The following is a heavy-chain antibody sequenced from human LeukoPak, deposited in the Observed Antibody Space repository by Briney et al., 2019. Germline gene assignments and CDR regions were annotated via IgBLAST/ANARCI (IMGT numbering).Heavy chain of an antibody. J-gene: IGHJ4*02. V-gene: IGHV3-23*01. Sequence: GGSLRLSCTTSGFTFSNFAMSWVRQAQGEGLGWVSIISGSGADTFYTDSVKGRFTISRDNSKNTLYLQMNSLRAEDTAVYYCAKPHGVGYLGQGTLVTVSS. D-gene: IGHD4-17*01. CDR2: ISGSGADT. CDR1: GFTFSNFA. CDR3: AKPHGVGY.